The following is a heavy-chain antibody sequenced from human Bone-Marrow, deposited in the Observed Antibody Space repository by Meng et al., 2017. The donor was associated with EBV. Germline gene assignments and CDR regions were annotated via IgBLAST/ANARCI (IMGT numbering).Heavy chain of an antibody. D-gene: IGHD1/OR15-1a*01. CDR2: TTAGNGNT. CDR1: ECPLAIYS. J-gene: IGHJ6*02. Sequence: QGSLGHGWADEKYTVPGGRLAWTASECPLAIYSLHWVGQAPVEMIWRWGGTTAGNGNTKCSQKFQSRLTMTRDPSPSTVSMQLSSLRFEVTAMYYCAGNTGEHTRFHGMDVWGQGTTVTVSS. CDR3: AGNTGEHTRFHGMDV. V-gene: IGHV1-3*05.